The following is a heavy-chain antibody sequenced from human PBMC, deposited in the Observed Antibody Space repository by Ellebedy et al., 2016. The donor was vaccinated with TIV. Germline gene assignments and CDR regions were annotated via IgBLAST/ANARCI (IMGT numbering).Heavy chain of an antibody. V-gene: IGHV4-39*01. Sequence: MPSETLSLTCTVSGGSIISNGYSWGWIRQPPGKGPEWIGNIHYTGVTYYNPSLKSRLTMSVDTSKNQFSLKLTSVTAADTAIYYCARRGDSFSKGFAFDVWGQGTMVTVSS. D-gene: IGHD2/OR15-2a*01. CDR3: ARRGDSFSKGFAFDV. J-gene: IGHJ3*01. CDR1: GGSIISNGYS. CDR2: IHYTGVT.